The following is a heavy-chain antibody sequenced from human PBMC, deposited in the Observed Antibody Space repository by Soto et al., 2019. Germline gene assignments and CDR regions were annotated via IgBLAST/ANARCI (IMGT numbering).Heavy chain of an antibody. J-gene: IGHJ3*02. Sequence: QVQLQESGPGLVKPSQTLSLTCTVSGGSISSGGYYWSWIRQHPGKGLEWIGYIYSSGSTYYNPSLKSRVTISVDTSKNQFSLKLSSVTAADTAVYYCAREPTGTTWYAFDTWGQGTMVTVSS. CDR1: GGSISSGGYY. CDR2: IYSSGST. D-gene: IGHD1-7*01. CDR3: AREPTGTTWYAFDT. V-gene: IGHV4-31*03.